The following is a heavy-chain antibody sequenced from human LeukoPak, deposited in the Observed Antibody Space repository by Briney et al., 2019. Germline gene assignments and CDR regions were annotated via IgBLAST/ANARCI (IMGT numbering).Heavy chain of an antibody. V-gene: IGHV3-33*01. Sequence: GGSLRLSCAASGFTFSSYGMHWVRQAPGKGLEWVAVIWYDGSNKYYADSVEGRFTISRDNSKNTLYLQMNGLRAEDTAVYYCARDHVSSSSGWFDPWGQGTLVTVSS. CDR3: ARDHVSSSSGWFDP. CDR2: IWYDGSNK. CDR1: GFTFSSYG. J-gene: IGHJ5*02. D-gene: IGHD6-6*01.